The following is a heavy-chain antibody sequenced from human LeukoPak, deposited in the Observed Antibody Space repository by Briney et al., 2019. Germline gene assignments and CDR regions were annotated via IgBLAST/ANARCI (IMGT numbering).Heavy chain of an antibody. CDR1: RFTSTSYW. Sequence: GGSLRLSCAASRFTSTSYWMSWVRQAPGKGLEWVAKINKDGSEKYYVDSVKGRFTISRDNAKNSLYLQMNSLRAEDTAVYYCARDRTGNNDFWSGYTTFFDYWGQGTLVTVSS. CDR3: ARDRTGNNDFWSGYTTFFDY. CDR2: INKDGSEK. V-gene: IGHV3-7*01. D-gene: IGHD3-3*01. J-gene: IGHJ4*02.